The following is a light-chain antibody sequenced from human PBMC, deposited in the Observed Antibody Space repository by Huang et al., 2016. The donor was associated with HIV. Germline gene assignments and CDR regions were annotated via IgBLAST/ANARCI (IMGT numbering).Light chain of an antibody. J-gene: IGKJ1*01. V-gene: IGKV1-5*03. Sequence: DIQMTQSPSTLSASVGDRVTITCRASQSIGSSLAWSQQNPGKAPKLLIYGTSSLESGVPSRFSGSGSGTEFTLTISSLQPDDSASYYCQQYKSYSWTFGQGTKVEIK. CDR3: QQYKSYSWT. CDR2: GTS. CDR1: QSIGSS.